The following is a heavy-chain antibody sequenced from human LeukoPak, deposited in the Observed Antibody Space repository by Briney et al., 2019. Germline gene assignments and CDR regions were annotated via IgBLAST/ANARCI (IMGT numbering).Heavy chain of an antibody. J-gene: IGHJ4*02. CDR2: ISTSGSTI. Sequence: PGGSLTLSCGASGFTFSRTTMNWVRQAPGKGLEWVSYISTSGSTIYYADSVKGRFTISRDNAKSSLYLQMNSLRAEDTAVYYCARESLMGATTTCDYWGQGTLVTVSS. D-gene: IGHD1-26*01. V-gene: IGHV3-48*04. CDR3: ARESLMGATTTCDY. CDR1: GFTFSRTT.